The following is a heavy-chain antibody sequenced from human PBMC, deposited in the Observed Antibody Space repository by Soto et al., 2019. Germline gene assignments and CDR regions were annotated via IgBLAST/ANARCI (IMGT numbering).Heavy chain of an antibody. CDR1: GFTFSSYS. J-gene: IGHJ6*02. CDR3: AKEWGYCISTSCPDPYYYYGMDV. CDR2: ISSSSSYI. V-gene: IGHV3-21*01. Sequence: PGGSLRLSCAASGFTFSSYSMNWVRQAPGKGLEWVSSISSSSSYIYYADSVKGRFTISRDNAKNSLYLQMNSLRAEDTAVYYCAKEWGYCISTSCPDPYYYYGMDVWGQGTTVTVSS. D-gene: IGHD2-2*01.